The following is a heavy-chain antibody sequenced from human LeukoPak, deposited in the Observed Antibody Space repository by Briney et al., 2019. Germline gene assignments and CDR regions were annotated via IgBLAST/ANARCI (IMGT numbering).Heavy chain of an antibody. V-gene: IGHV3-23*01. CDR3: AKAERITYYYDSSGYAFDY. CDR1: GFTFSSYA. D-gene: IGHD3-22*01. J-gene: IGHJ4*02. Sequence: GGSLRLSCAAPGFTFSSYAMSWVRQAPGKGLEWVSGISGSGGSTYYADSVKGRFTISRDNSKNTLYLQMNRLRAEDTAVYYCAKAERITYYYDSSGYAFDYWGQGTLVTVSS. CDR2: ISGSGGST.